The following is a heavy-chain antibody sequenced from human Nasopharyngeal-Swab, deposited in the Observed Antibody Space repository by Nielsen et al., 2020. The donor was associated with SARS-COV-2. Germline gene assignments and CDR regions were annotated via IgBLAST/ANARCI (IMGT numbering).Heavy chain of an antibody. CDR2: ISSSGSTI. V-gene: IGHV3-48*03. CDR3: ARDLSKLRFDY. CDR1: GFTFSGYE. D-gene: IGHD4-11*01. J-gene: IGHJ4*02. Sequence: GGSLRLSCAASGFTFSGYEMNWVRQAPGKGLEWVSYISSSGSTIYYADSVKGRFTISRDNAKNSLYLQMNSLRAEDTAVYYCARDLSKLRFDYWGQGTLVTVSS.